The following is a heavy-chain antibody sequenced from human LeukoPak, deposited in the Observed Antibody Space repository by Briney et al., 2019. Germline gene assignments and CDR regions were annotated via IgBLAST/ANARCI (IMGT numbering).Heavy chain of an antibody. CDR2: INHSGST. J-gene: IGHJ4*02. Sequence: SETLSLTCAVYGGSFSGYYWSWIRQPPGKGLEWIGEINHSGSTNYNPSLKSRVTISVDTSKNQFSLKLSSVTAADTAVYYCARAGGSSWPRPHNYFDCWGQGSLVTVSS. CDR3: ARAGGSSWPRPHNYFDC. CDR1: GGSFSGYY. V-gene: IGHV4-34*01. D-gene: IGHD6-13*01.